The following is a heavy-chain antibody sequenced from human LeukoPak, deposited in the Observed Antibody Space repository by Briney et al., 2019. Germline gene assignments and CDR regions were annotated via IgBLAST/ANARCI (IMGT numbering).Heavy chain of an antibody. CDR3: ARGASYVILTGYSYFDY. V-gene: IGHV1-46*01. CDR1: GYTFTSYY. D-gene: IGHD3-9*01. Sequence: ASVKVSCKASGYTFTSYYIHWVRQAPGQGLEWMGIINPSDGSTSYAQNFQGRVTMTTDTSTSTAYMELRSLRSDDTAVYYCARGASYVILTGYSYFDYWGQGTLVTVSS. CDR2: INPSDGST. J-gene: IGHJ4*02.